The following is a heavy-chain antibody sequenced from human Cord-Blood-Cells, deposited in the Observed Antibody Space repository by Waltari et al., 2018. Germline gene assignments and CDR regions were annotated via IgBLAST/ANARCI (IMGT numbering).Heavy chain of an antibody. V-gene: IGHV1-3*01. D-gene: IGHD6-19*01. CDR1: GYTFTSYA. CDR2: INAGNGNT. J-gene: IGHJ3*02. Sequence: QVQLVQSGAEVKKPGASVKVSCKASGYTFTSYAMHWVRQAPGQRLEWMGWINAGNGNTKYSQKFQGRVTITRDTSASTAYMELSSLRSEDTAVYYCARELIAVAGFAFDIWGQGTMVTVSS. CDR3: ARELIAVAGFAFDI.